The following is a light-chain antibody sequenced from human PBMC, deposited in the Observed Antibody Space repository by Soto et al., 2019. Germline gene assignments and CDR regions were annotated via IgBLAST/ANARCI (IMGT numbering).Light chain of an antibody. J-gene: IGKJ5*01. V-gene: IGKV3-20*01. CDR2: GVS. CDR3: QQYGSSPLIT. CDR1: QSISNN. Sequence: EIVMTQSPATLSVSPGERVTLSCRASQSISNNLAWYQHKPGRAPRVLIYGVSSRATGIPDRFSGSGSGTDFTLTISRLEPEDFAVYHCQQYGSSPLITFGQGTRLEIK.